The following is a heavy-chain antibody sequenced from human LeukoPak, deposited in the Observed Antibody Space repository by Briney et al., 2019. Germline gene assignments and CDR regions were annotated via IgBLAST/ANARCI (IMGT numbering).Heavy chain of an antibody. CDR3: ARRPKQPGFWSGYVDY. V-gene: IGHV4-39*01. Sequence: PSETLSLTCTASGGSIRSSGHNWDWIRQPPGKGLEYIGSIFYSGNTYHNPSLKSRVTISVDTSKNQFSLKLSSVTAADTAVYYCARRPKQPGFWSGYVDYWGQGTLVTVSS. CDR2: IFYSGNT. J-gene: IGHJ4*02. CDR1: GGSIRSSGHN. D-gene: IGHD3-3*01.